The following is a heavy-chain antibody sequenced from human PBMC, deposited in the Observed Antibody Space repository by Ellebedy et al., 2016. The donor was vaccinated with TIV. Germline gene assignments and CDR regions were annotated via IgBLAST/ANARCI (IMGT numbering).Heavy chain of an antibody. D-gene: IGHD2-21*02. J-gene: IGHJ5*01. Sequence: GESLKISCAASGFTFTRYWMHWVRQAPGKGLVWVSHINGDGSGTTYADSVKGRFVISRDNTKNTLYLQMSGLRAEDTAVYYCARDLGESSCGAGCYVDSWGRGTLVTVSS. CDR1: GFTFTRYW. CDR3: ARDLGESSCGAGCYVDS. CDR2: INGDGSGT. V-gene: IGHV3-74*01.